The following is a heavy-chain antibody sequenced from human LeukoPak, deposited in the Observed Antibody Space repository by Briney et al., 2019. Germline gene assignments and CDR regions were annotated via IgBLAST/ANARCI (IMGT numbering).Heavy chain of an antibody. J-gene: IGHJ4*02. CDR3: ARDSGYNYGNYYFDH. Sequence: SETLSLTCTVSGGSIGNYYWSWIRQSPVKGLEWIGFIYYSGSTNYNPSLKSRVTISVDTSKNQFSLKLSSVTAAATAVYYCARDSGYNYGNYYFDHWGQGTLVTVSS. CDR2: IYYSGST. D-gene: IGHD5-18*01. V-gene: IGHV4-59*01. CDR1: GGSIGNYY.